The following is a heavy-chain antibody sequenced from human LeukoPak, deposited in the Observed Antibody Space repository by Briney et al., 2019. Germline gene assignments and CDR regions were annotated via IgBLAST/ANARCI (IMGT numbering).Heavy chain of an antibody. CDR2: MNPSSGDT. CDR1: GYTFTSYD. CDR3: ARGLGDYYDTSGYYYAVPAH. V-gene: IGHV1-8*01. Sequence: ASVKVSCKASGYTFTSYDINWVRQATGQGLEWMGWMNPSSGDTAYAQKFQGRVAMTRDTSISTAYMELSSLRSEDTAVYFCARGLGDYYDTSGYYYAVPAHWGQGTLVTVSS. D-gene: IGHD3-22*01. J-gene: IGHJ4*02.